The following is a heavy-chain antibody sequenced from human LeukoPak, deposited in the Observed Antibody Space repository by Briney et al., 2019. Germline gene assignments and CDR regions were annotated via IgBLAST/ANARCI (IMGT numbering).Heavy chain of an antibody. CDR2: IYTSGSTDYYTSGST. Sequence: SETLSLTCTVSGGSISSYYWSWIRQPAGKGLEWIGHIYTSGSTDYYTSGSTDYNPSLKSRVTISVDKSKNHFSLKLSSVTAADTAVYYCAAFLSGIYWYFDYWGQGILVTVSS. CDR3: AAFLSGIYWYFDY. D-gene: IGHD1-26*01. CDR1: GGSISSYY. V-gene: IGHV4-4*07. J-gene: IGHJ4*02.